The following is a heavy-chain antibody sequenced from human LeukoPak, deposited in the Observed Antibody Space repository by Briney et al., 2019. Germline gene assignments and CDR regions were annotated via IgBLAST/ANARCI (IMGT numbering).Heavy chain of an antibody. CDR2: INPNSGGT. V-gene: IGHV1-2*04. J-gene: IGHJ3*02. Sequence: ASVKVSCKASGYTFTGYYMHWVRQAPGQGLEWMGWINPNSGGTNYAQKFQGWVTMTRDTSISTAYMEPSRLRSDDTAVYYCAREFGAGIAAAGMGAAFDTWGQGTMVTVSS. D-gene: IGHD6-13*01. CDR1: GYTFTGYY. CDR3: AREFGAGIAAAGMGAAFDT.